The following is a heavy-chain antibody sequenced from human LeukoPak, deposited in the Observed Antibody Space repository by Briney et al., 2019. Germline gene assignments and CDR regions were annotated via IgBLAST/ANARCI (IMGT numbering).Heavy chain of an antibody. V-gene: IGHV4-4*07. CDR3: ARGGIAAAAHYFDY. Sequence: SETPSLTCTVSGYSISSGYFWGWIRQPAGKGLEWIGRIYTSGSTNYNPSLKSRVTMSVDTSKNQFSLKLSSVTAADTAVYYCARGGIAAAAHYFDYWGQGTLVTVSS. CDR2: IYTSGST. J-gene: IGHJ4*02. CDR1: GYSISSGYF. D-gene: IGHD6-13*01.